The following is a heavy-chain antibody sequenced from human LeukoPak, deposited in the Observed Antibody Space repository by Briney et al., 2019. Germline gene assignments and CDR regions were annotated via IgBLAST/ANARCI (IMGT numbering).Heavy chain of an antibody. CDR2: IKQDGSET. D-gene: IGHD5-24*01. V-gene: IGHV3-7*01. J-gene: IGHJ4*02. CDR1: GFTFSSHW. CDR3: ARETPRRGETRDGYR. Sequence: GGSLRLSCAASGFTFSSHWMSWVRQAPGKGLECLANIKQDGSETYYADSVKGRFTISRDNAKNSLYLQMNSLRAEDTAVYYCARETPRRGETRDGYRWGQGTLVTVSS.